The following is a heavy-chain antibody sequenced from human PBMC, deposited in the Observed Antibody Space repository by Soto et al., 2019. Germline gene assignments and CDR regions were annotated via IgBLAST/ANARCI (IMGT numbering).Heavy chain of an antibody. D-gene: IGHD2-2*01. J-gene: IGHJ3*02. CDR3: AHSRSVVVTAAILNAFGI. Sequence: SGPTLVNPTQTLTLTCTFSGFSLSTSGVGVGWIRQPPGKALEWLALIYWDDDKRYSPSLKSRLTITKDTSKNQVVLTMTNMDPVDTATYYCAHSRSVVVTAAILNAFGIWGQGTMVTV. V-gene: IGHV2-5*02. CDR1: GFSLSTSGVG. CDR2: IYWDDDK.